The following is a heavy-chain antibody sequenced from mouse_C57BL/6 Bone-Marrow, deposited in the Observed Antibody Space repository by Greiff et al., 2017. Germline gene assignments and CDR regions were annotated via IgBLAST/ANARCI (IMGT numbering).Heavy chain of an antibody. CDR2: IYPRSGNT. CDR3: ARDHYYGSSLYYFDY. CDR1: GYTFTSYG. J-gene: IGHJ2*01. D-gene: IGHD1-1*01. Sequence: QVHVKQSGAELARPGASVKLSCKASGYTFTSYGISWVQQRTGQGLEWIGEIYPRSGNTYYNEKFKGKATLTADKSSSTAYMELRSLTSEDSAVYFCARDHYYGSSLYYFDYWGQGTTLTVSS. V-gene: IGHV1-81*01.